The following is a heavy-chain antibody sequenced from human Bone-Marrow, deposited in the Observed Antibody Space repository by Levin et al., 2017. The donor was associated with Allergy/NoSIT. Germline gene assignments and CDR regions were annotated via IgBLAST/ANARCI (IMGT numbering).Heavy chain of an antibody. D-gene: IGHD3-22*01. CDR3: TRDGEYDSSGYYYNPFDI. CDR1: GFTFGDYA. CDR2: IRSKAYGGTT. Sequence: GESLKISCTASGFTFGDYAMSWFRQAPGKGLEWVGFIRSKAYGGTTEYAASVKGRFTISRDDSKSIAYLQMNSLKTEDTAVYYCTRDGEYDSSGYYYNPFDIWGQGTMVTVSS. J-gene: IGHJ3*02. V-gene: IGHV3-49*03.